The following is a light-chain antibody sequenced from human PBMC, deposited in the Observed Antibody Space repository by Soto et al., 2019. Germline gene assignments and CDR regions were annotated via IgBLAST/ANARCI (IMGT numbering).Light chain of an antibody. CDR1: QGISSY. CDR3: QQANSFPTWT. V-gene: IGKV1-8*01. J-gene: IGKJ1*01. Sequence: AIRMTQSPSSFSASTGDRVTITCRASQGISSYLAWYQQKPGKAPKLLIYAASSLQSGVPSRFSGSGSGTDFTLTISSLQPEDFATYYCQQANSFPTWTFGQGTKVEIK. CDR2: AAS.